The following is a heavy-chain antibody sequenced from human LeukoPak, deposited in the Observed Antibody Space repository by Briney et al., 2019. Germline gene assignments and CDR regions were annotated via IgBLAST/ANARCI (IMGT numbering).Heavy chain of an antibody. CDR1: GFYFRGSF. Sequence: GGSLRLSCEASGFYFRGSFMSWIRQAPGKGLEWVSYISTTGSTTFDADSVKGRFTISRDNAKNSVYLQMNRLRVEDTGVYYCAREGVTGAFFVWGQGALVTVSS. CDR3: AREGVTGAFFV. J-gene: IGHJ4*02. V-gene: IGHV3-11*04. CDR2: ISTTGSTT. D-gene: IGHD2-21*02.